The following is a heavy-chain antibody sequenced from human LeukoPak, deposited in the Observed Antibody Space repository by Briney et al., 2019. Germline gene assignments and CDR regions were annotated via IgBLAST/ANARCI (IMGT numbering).Heavy chain of an antibody. CDR3: AKDADDYVSYFDY. D-gene: IGHD4-17*01. Sequence: GGSLRLSCAASGFTFSTYAMHWVRQAPGKGLDWVAVIWPDGSNTYYADSVKGRFTFSRDNSKNTLYLQMNSLRAEDTAVYYCAKDADDYVSYFDYWGQGTLVTVSS. J-gene: IGHJ4*02. V-gene: IGHV3-33*06. CDR2: IWPDGSNT. CDR1: GFTFSTYA.